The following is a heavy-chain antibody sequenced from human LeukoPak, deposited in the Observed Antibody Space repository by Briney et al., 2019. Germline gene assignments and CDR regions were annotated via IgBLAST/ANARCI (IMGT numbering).Heavy chain of an antibody. V-gene: IGHV1-18*01. Sequence: ASVKVSCKSSGYTFTSYGISWVRQAPGQGLEWMGWISAYNGNTNYAQKLQGRVTMTTDTSTSTAYMELRSLRPDDTAVYYCARDNADYYDSSGSDYWGQGTLVTVSS. D-gene: IGHD3-22*01. J-gene: IGHJ4*02. CDR2: ISAYNGNT. CDR1: GYTFTSYG. CDR3: ARDNADYYDSSGSDY.